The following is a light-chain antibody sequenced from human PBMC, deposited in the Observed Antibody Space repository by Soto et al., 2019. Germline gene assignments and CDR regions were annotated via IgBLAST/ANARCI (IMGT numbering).Light chain of an antibody. CDR3: QQYGSSSIT. V-gene: IGKV3-20*01. J-gene: IGKJ5*01. CDR1: QSVSSSY. Sequence: EIVLTQSPGTLSLSPGERATLSCRASQSVSSSYLAWYQQKPGQAPRLLIYAASIRATDIPDRFSGSGSGTDFTLTISRLEPEDFAVFSCQQYGSSSITFGQGTRLEI. CDR2: AAS.